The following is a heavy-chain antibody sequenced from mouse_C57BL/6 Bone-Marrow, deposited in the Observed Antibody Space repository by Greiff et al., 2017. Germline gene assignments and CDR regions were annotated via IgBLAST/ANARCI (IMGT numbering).Heavy chain of an antibody. Sequence: EVKVEESGGGLVKPGGSLKLSCAASGFTFSSYAMSWVRQTPEKRLEWVATISDGGSYTYYPDNVKGRFTISRDNAKNNLYLQMSHLKSEDTAMYYCARDGGTTVAPYYFDYWGQGTTLTVSS. CDR1: GFTFSSYA. J-gene: IGHJ2*01. V-gene: IGHV5-4*01. CDR3: ARDGGTTVAPYYFDY. CDR2: ISDGGSYT. D-gene: IGHD1-1*01.